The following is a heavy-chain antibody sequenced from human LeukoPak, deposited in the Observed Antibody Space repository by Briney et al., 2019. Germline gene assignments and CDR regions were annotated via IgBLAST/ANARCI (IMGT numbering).Heavy chain of an antibody. D-gene: IGHD3-3*01. CDR3: ARDGPTYDFWSGYYNYYYYMDV. J-gene: IGHJ6*03. CDR1: GGSLSSYY. V-gene: IGHV4-4*07. Sequence: SETLSLTCTVSGGSLSSYYWSWIRQPAGKGLEWIGRIYTSGSTNYNPSLKSRVTMSVDTSKNQFSLKLSSVTAADTAVYYCARDGPTYDFWSGYYNYYYYMDVWGKGTTVTVSS. CDR2: IYTSGST.